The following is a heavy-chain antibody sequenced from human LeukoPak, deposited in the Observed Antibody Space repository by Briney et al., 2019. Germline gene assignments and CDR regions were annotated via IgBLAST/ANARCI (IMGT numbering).Heavy chain of an antibody. CDR1: GFTFSSYA. CDR2: ISYDGSNK. V-gene: IGHV3-30-3*01. J-gene: IGHJ4*02. Sequence: GGSLRLSCAASGFTFSSYAMHWVRQAPGKGLELVAVISYDGSNKYYADSVKGRFTISRDNSKNTLYLQMNSLRAEDTAVYYCARDCSGGSCYLLGYWGQGTLVTVSS. CDR3: ARDCSGGSCYLLGY. D-gene: IGHD2-15*01.